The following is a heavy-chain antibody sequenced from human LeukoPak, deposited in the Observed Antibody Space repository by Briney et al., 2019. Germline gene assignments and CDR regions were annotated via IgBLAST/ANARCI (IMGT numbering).Heavy chain of an antibody. Sequence: GGSLRLSCAASGFTFSSYAMTWVRQAPGKGLEWVSAISDGSTEYADSVKGRFTISRDNSKNTLYLQMNSLRAEDTAVYYCAMNLAYSGSYRFFDYWGQGTLVTVSS. CDR1: GFTFSSYA. CDR2: ISDGST. CDR3: AMNLAYSGSYRFFDY. V-gene: IGHV3-23*01. J-gene: IGHJ4*02. D-gene: IGHD1-26*01.